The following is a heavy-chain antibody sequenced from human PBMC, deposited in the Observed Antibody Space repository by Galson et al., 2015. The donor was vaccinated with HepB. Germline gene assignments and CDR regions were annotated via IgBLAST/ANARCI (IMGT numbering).Heavy chain of an antibody. CDR2: INPGGGNT. J-gene: IGHJ4*02. CDR3: VRDANRGPQDYFDF. V-gene: IGHV1-46*03. D-gene: IGHD7-27*01. Sequence: SVKVSCKASRYSFSSYYLHWVRQAPGQGLEWMGIINPGGGNTNYAQTFQGRLTLTRDTSTSTVYMELSSLRSEDTAVYYCVRDANRGPQDYFDFWGQGSLVTVSS. CDR1: RYSFSSYY.